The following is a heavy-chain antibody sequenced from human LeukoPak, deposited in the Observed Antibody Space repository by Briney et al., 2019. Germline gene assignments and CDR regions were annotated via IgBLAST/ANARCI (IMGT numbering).Heavy chain of an antibody. CDR1: GGSFSGYY. D-gene: IGHD1-26*01. CDR3: ARGIVGATPNYYYYGMDV. Sequence: SETLPLTCAVYGGSFSGYYWSWIRQPPGKGLEWIGEINHSGSTNYNPSLKSRVTISVDTSKNQFSLKLSSVTAADTAVYYCARGIVGATPNYYYYGMDVWGQGTTVTVSS. V-gene: IGHV4-34*01. CDR2: INHSGST. J-gene: IGHJ6*02.